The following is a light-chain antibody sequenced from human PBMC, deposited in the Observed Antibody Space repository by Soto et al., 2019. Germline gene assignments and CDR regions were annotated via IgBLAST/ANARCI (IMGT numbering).Light chain of an antibody. Sequence: DIQMTQSPSSLSASVGDRVTITCRASQGIRNYLVWYQQKPGKVPKVLIYAASTFQSGVPSRFSGSGSGTDFTLTISSLQPEDVATYYCQKYNSAPPLTFGGGTKVEIK. CDR1: QGIRNY. J-gene: IGKJ4*01. V-gene: IGKV1-27*01. CDR2: AAS. CDR3: QKYNSAPPLT.